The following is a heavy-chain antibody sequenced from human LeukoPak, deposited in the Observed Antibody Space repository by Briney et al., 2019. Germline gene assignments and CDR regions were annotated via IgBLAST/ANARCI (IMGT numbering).Heavy chain of an antibody. Sequence: ASVKVPCKASGYTFTGYYMHWVRQAPGQGLEWMGWINPNSGGTNYAQKFQGRVTMTRDTSISTAYMELSRLRSDDTAVYYCARDRAYYDFWSGYPSFSYWGQGTLVTVSS. J-gene: IGHJ4*02. CDR2: INPNSGGT. CDR3: ARDRAYYDFWSGYPSFSY. V-gene: IGHV1-2*02. D-gene: IGHD3-3*01. CDR1: GYTFTGYY.